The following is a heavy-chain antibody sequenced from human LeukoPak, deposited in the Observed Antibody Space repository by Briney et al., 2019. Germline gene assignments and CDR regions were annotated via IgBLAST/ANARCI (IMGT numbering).Heavy chain of an antibody. V-gene: IGHV1-2*02. CDR1: GYTFTGYY. D-gene: IGHD2-2*01. Sequence: ASVKVSCKASGYTFTGYYMHWVRQAPGRGLEWMGWINPNSGGTNYAQKFQGRVTMTRDTSISTAYMELSRLRSDDTAVYYCARDGCSSTSCYGYFDYWGQGTLVTVSS. J-gene: IGHJ4*02. CDR3: ARDGCSSTSCYGYFDY. CDR2: INPNSGGT.